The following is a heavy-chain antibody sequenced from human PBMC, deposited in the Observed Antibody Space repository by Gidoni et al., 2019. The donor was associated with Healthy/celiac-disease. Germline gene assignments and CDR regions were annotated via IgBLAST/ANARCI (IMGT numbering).Heavy chain of an antibody. D-gene: IGHD3-10*01. CDR3: ARDPTRYYYGSGSYYSAFDY. V-gene: IGHV3-21*01. Sequence: EVQLVESGGGLVKPGGSLRLSCAASGFTFSSYSMNWVRQAPGKGLEWVSSISSSSSYIYYADSVKGRFTISRDNAKNSLYLQMNSLRAEDTAVYYCARDPTRYYYGSGSYYSAFDYWGQGTLVTVSS. J-gene: IGHJ4*02. CDR2: ISSSSSYI. CDR1: GFTFSSYS.